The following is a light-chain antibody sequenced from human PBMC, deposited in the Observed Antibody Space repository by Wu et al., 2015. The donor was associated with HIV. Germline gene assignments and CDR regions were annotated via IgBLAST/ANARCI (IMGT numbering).Light chain of an antibody. J-gene: IGKJ3*01. CDR2: AAS. V-gene: IGKV1-9*01. Sequence: DIQLTQSPSFLSASIGDRVTITCRASQGISSYLAWYQQKPGKAPKLLIYAASTLQSGVPSRFSGSVSGTEFTLTVSSLQSDDFATYYCQQLSNFPFTFGPGTKVDFK. CDR3: QQLSNFPFT. CDR1: QGISSY.